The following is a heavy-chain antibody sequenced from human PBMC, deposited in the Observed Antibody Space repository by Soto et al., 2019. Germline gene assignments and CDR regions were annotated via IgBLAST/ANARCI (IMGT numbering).Heavy chain of an antibody. CDR3: ASRHSSPYFDY. Sequence: QVQLQESGPGLVKPSQPLSLTCTVSGGSISSGDYYWSWIRQPPGKGLEWIGNIYYSGSTYYNPSIKSRVTISVDTSKNQFSLKLSSVTAADTAAYYCASRHSSPYFDYWGQGTLVTVSS. J-gene: IGHJ4*02. CDR1: GGSISSGDYY. CDR2: IYYSGST. D-gene: IGHD6-13*01. V-gene: IGHV4-30-4*01.